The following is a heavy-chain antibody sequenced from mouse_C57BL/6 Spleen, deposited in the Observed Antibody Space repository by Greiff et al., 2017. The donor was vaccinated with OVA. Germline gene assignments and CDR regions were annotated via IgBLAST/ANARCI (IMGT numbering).Heavy chain of an antibody. CDR2: IYPGSGST. CDR1: GYTFTSYW. V-gene: IGHV1-55*01. CDR3: AKITTVVARYFDV. Sequence: QVQLQQPGAELVKPGASVKMSCKASGYTFTSYWITWVKQRPGQGLEWIGDIYPGSGSTNYNEKFKSKATLTVDTSSSTSYMQLSSLPSEDSAVYYCAKITTVVARYFDVWGTGTTLTVSS. D-gene: IGHD1-1*01. J-gene: IGHJ1*03.